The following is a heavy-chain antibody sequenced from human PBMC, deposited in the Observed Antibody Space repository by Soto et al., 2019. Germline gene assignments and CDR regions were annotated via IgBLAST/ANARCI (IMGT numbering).Heavy chain of an antibody. D-gene: IGHD1-26*01. CDR1: GFPVTTNGVG. CDR2: IYRDDDK. CDR3: AHTVARGAYWETSNY. V-gene: IGHV2-5*02. Sequence: QITLKESGHTLVKPTQTLTLTCTVSGFPVTTNGVGVGWFRQPPGQALEWLALIYRDDDKRYRPSLKSRVTITHDNTKNQVVLTMTNRDPVDTATYYCAHTVARGAYWETSNYWGQGTLVTVSS. J-gene: IGHJ4*02.